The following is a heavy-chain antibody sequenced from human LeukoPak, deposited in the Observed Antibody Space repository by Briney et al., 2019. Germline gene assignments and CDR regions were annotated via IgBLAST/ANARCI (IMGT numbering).Heavy chain of an antibody. CDR2: INHSGST. Sequence: SETLSLTCAVYGGSVSGYYWSWIRQPPGKGPKWIGEINHSGSTNYNPSLKSRVTISVDTSKNQFSLKLSSVTAADTAVYYCARPRNWNARYMDVWGKGTTVTISS. CDR3: ARPRNWNARYMDV. CDR1: GGSVSGYY. V-gene: IGHV4-34*01. D-gene: IGHD1-20*01. J-gene: IGHJ6*03.